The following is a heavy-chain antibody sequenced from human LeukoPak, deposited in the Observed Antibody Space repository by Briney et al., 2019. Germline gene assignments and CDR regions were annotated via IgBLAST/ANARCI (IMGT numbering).Heavy chain of an antibody. CDR1: GYTFTGYY. D-gene: IGHD2-15*01. CDR2: ISPNSGGT. Sequence: ASVKVSCKASGYTFTGYYMHWVRQAPGQGLEWMGWISPNSGGTNYAQKFQGRVTMTRDTSISTAYMELSRLRSDDTAVYYCAREIEDIVVVLAARGNWFDPWGQGTLVTVSS. V-gene: IGHV1-2*02. J-gene: IGHJ5*02. CDR3: AREIEDIVVVLAARGNWFDP.